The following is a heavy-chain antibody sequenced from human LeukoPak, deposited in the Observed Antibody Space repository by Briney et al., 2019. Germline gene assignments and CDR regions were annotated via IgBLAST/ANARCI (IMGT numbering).Heavy chain of an antibody. D-gene: IGHD6-13*01. J-gene: IGHJ4*02. CDR1: GFSITDHH. V-gene: IGHV3-72*01. CDR2: SATTKPNSCTT. Sequence: GGSLRLSCAGAGFSITDHHMDWVRQAPGKGLEWIGRSATTKPNSCTTQYAASVRGRFTISRDDSQNSLYLHLNSLKTEDTAVYYCVRVLTTGSGWYHFDNWGLGTLVTVSS. CDR3: VRVLTTGSGWYHFDN.